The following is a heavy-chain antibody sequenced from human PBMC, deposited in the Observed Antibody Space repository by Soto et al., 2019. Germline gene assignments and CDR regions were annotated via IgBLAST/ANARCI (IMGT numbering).Heavy chain of an antibody. Sequence: PGGSLRLSCAASGFTFSSYGMHWVRQAPGKGLEWVAVIWYDGSNKYYADSVKGRFTISRDNSKNTLYLQMNSLRAEDTAVYYCARDAGTTTYYFDYWGQGTLVTVSS. CDR1: GFTFSSYG. CDR3: ARDAGTTTYYFDY. V-gene: IGHV3-33*01. CDR2: IWYDGSNK. D-gene: IGHD1-7*01. J-gene: IGHJ4*02.